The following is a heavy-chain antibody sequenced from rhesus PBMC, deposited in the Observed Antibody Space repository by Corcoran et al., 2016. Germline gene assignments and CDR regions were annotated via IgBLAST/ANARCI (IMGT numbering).Heavy chain of an antibody. CDR3: ARTYYYCSGYWAYYCLDS. CDR1: GFTFGSYA. V-gene: IGHV1-198*02. Sequence: QVQLVQSGAEVKKPGASVKGSCKTSGFTFGSYAISWVRQAPGQGLEWMGVIIPLVGVTNYAGTFPCSVTITANTSTSTAYMELNDLGSEDTTVYYCARTYYYCSGYWAYYCLDSWGQGVVVTVSS. D-gene: IGHD3-28*01. CDR2: IIPLVGVT. J-gene: IGHJ6*01.